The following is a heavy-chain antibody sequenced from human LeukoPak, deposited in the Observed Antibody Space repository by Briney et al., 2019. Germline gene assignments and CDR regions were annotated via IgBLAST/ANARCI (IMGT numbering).Heavy chain of an antibody. CDR3: ARGCPPYYYDSSGYFYYYYGMDV. V-gene: IGHV4-31*11. CDR1: GGSFSGYY. Sequence: SETLSLTCAVYGGSFSGYYWSWIRQHPGKGLEWIGYIYYSGSTYYNPSLKSRVTISVDTSKNQFSLKLSSVTAADTAVYYCARGCPPYYYDSSGYFYYYYGMDVWGQGTTVTVSS. CDR2: IYYSGST. D-gene: IGHD3-22*01. J-gene: IGHJ6*02.